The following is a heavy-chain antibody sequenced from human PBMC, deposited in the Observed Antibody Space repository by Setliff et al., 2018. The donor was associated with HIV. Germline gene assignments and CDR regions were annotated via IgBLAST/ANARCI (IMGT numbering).Heavy chain of an antibody. V-gene: IGHV4-61*02. CDR2: MYTSGST. J-gene: IGHJ6*03. CDR3: AREFYHYDSSDYYSDYYYYYMDV. CDR1: GGSISSDNYY. D-gene: IGHD3-22*01. Sequence: SETLSLTCTVSGGSISSDNYYWSWIRQPAGKGLEWIGRMYTSGSTHHNPSLKSRVTMSVDTSKNQISLKLSSVTAADTAVFYCAREFYHYDSSDYYSDYYYYYMDVWGKGTTVTVSS.